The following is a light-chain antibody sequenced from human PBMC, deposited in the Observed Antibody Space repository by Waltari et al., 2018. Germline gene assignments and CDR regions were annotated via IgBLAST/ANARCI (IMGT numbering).Light chain of an antibody. CDR3: QQVHSVPLT. Sequence: CRASEGILGSWAWCQQKTGKAPNLLLYVAFSVQSAVSSKFSASGSATDFTLTISSLLPKDFAACYCQQVHSVPLTFGGGTKVEIK. V-gene: IGKV1-13*02. J-gene: IGKJ4*01. CDR2: VAF. CDR1: EGILGS.